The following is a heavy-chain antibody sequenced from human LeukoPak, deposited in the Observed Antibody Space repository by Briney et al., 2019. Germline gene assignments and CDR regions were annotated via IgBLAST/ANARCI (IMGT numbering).Heavy chain of an antibody. Sequence: ASVKVSCKASGGTFSSCAISWVRQAPGQGLEWMGGIIPIFGTANYAQKFQGRVTITTDESTSTAYMELSSLRSEDTAVYYCARGRIAVANNWFDPWGQGTLVTVSS. J-gene: IGHJ5*02. D-gene: IGHD6-19*01. CDR3: ARGRIAVANNWFDP. CDR1: GGTFSSCA. V-gene: IGHV1-69*05. CDR2: IIPIFGTA.